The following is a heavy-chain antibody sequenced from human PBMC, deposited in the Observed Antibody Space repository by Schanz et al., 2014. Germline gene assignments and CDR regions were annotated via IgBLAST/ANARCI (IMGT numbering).Heavy chain of an antibody. CDR3: ARGVRIDY. J-gene: IGHJ4*02. Sequence: VQLVESGGGLVQPGGSLRLSCAASGFTFSSYGMHWVRQAPGKGLEWVAIIWYDGSNKYYADSVKGRFTISRDNSMNTVYLQMNSLTAEDTAVYYCARGVRIDYWGQGTLVTVSS. D-gene: IGHD3-3*01. CDR2: IWYDGSNK. CDR1: GFTFSSYG. V-gene: IGHV3-33*01.